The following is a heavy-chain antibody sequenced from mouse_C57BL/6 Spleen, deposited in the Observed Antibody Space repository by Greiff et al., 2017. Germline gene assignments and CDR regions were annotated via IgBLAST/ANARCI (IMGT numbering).Heavy chain of an antibody. CDR2: ISNGGGST. Sequence: EVMLVESGGGLVQPGGSLKLSCAASGFTFSDYYMYWVRQTPEKRLEWVAYISNGGGSTNYPDTVKGRFTITGDNSNNTLYLQLSRLKSEDTAMYYCARPQLPREAWFAYWGQGTLVTVSA. CDR3: ARPQLPREAWFAY. V-gene: IGHV5-12*01. J-gene: IGHJ3*01. D-gene: IGHD2-1*01. CDR1: GFTFSDYY.